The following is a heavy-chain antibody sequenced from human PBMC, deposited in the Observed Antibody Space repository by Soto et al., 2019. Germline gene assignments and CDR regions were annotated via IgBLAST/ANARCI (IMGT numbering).Heavy chain of an antibody. Sequence: GGSLRLSCAASGFTFSSYAMSWVRQAPGKGLEWVSAISGSGGSTYYADSVKGRFTISRDNSKNTLYLQMNSLRAEETAVYYCAKGLPPPKFYDLDVWGQGTTVTVSS. CDR1: GFTFSSYA. D-gene: IGHD3-10*01. V-gene: IGHV3-23*01. CDR3: AKGLPPPKFYDLDV. CDR2: ISGSGGST. J-gene: IGHJ6*02.